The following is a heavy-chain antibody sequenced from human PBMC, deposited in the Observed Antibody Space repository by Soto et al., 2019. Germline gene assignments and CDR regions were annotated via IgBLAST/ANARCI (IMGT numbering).Heavy chain of an antibody. CDR2: ISSSSSYI. Sequence: GGSLRLSCAASGFTFSSYSMNWVRQAPGKGLEWVSSISSSSSYIYYADSVKGRFTISRDNAKNSLYLQMNSLRAEDTAVYYCARDKRGCSSTSCYASGLDYWGQGTLVTVSS. CDR3: ARDKRGCSSTSCYASGLDY. J-gene: IGHJ4*02. D-gene: IGHD2-2*01. CDR1: GFTFSSYS. V-gene: IGHV3-21*01.